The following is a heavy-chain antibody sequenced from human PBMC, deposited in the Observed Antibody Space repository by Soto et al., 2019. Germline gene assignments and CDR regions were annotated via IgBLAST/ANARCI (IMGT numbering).Heavy chain of an antibody. CDR3: AREIVTAGGNNYFDP. J-gene: IGHJ5*02. CDR1: GGTVASSHW. CDR2: VYHTGDT. V-gene: IGHV4-4*02. Sequence: QVQLQESGPRLVKPSGSLSLTCGVSGGTVASSHWWSWVRQSPGGGLDWIGNVYHTGDTNFNPSLQSRVTISVDKSNNQFSLRLNSLTAADTAGYFCAREIVTAGGNNYFDPWGPGTLVTVSS. D-gene: IGHD2-21*02.